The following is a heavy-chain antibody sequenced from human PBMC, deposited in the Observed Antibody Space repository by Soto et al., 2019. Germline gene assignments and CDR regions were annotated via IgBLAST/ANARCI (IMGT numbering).Heavy chain of an antibody. CDR1: GGSCSGYY. CDR2: INHSGST. D-gene: IGHD3-22*01. Sequence: QVQLQQWGAGLLKPSETLSLTCAVYGGSCSGYYWSWIRQPPGKGLEWIGEINHSGSTNYNPSLKSRVTISVDTSKNQFSLKLSSVTAADPAVYYCARAYYDSIGRHTIDYCGQGTLVTVSS. CDR3: ARAYYDSIGRHTIDY. V-gene: IGHV4-34*01. J-gene: IGHJ4*02.